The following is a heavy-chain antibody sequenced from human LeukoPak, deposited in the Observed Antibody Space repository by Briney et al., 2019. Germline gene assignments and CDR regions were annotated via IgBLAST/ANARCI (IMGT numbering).Heavy chain of an antibody. J-gene: IGHJ5*02. V-gene: IGHV1-69*13. CDR3: ARAWYSSSWNWFDP. CDR1: GGTFSSYA. CDR2: IIPIFGTA. Sequence: ASVKVSCKASGGTFSSYAINWVRQAPGQGLEWMGGIIPIFGTANYAQKFQGRVTITADESTSTAYMELSSLRSEDTAVYYCARAWYSSSWNWFDPWGQGTLVTVSS. D-gene: IGHD6-13*01.